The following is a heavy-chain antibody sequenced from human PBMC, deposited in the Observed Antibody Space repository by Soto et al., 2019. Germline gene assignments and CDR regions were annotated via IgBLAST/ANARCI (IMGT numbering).Heavy chain of an antibody. Sequence: ASVKVSCKVSGYTLTELSMHWVRQAPGKGLEWMGGIDPDDGETIYAQKFQGRVTMTEDTSIGTAYMELSSLRSEDTAVYYCARGVPAAMNYYYYYMDVWGKGTTVTVSS. CDR1: GYTLTELS. CDR2: IDPDDGET. D-gene: IGHD2-2*01. CDR3: ARGVPAAMNYYYYYMDV. J-gene: IGHJ6*03. V-gene: IGHV1-24*01.